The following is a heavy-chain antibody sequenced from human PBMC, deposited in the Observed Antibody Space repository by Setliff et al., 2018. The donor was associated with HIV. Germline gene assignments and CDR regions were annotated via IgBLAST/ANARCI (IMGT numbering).Heavy chain of an antibody. CDR1: GFAFSTFA. J-gene: IGHJ4*02. V-gene: IGHV3-33*01. CDR2: IWYDGNKK. Sequence: GGSLRLSCTASGFAFSTFAMHWVRQAPGKGLEWVAVIWYDGNKKDYGDSVKGRFTISRDNSKDTRYLQMSSLRADDTAIYYCARAPGDILTAYFGGLDYWGQGALVTVSS. CDR3: ARAPGDILTAYFGGLDY. D-gene: IGHD3-9*01.